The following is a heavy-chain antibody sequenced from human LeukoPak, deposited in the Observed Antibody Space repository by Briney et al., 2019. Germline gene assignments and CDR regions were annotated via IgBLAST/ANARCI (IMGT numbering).Heavy chain of an antibody. V-gene: IGHV3-33*01. CDR2: IWYDGSEK. Sequence: PGGSLRLSCVASGFTFSSHGMHWVRQAPGKGPEWVAVIWYDGSEKYYADSVKGRFIISRDNSKNMLYLQMNSLRADDTAVYYCARWGNNKILDYWGQGTLVTVSS. D-gene: IGHD7-27*01. J-gene: IGHJ4*02. CDR1: GFTFSSHG. CDR3: ARWGNNKILDY.